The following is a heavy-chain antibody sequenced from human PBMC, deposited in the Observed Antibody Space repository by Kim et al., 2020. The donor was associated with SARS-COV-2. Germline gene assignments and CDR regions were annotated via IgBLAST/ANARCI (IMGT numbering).Heavy chain of an antibody. V-gene: IGHV3-7*01. J-gene: IGHJ4*02. Sequence: GGSLRLSCAGSGFTFSRDWMRWVRQAAGQGPGWVATIKQDGSERYYMDSVKGRFIISRDNAKNSLYLQMNSLRAEDTALYYCASDVDVWGQGALVTVSS. CDR3: ASDVDV. CDR1: GFTFSRDW. CDR2: IKQDGSER.